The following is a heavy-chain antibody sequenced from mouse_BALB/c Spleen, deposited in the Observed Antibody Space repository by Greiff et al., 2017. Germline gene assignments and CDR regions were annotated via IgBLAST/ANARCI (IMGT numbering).Heavy chain of an antibody. CDR2: ILPGSGST. D-gene: IGHD1-3*01. CDR1: GYTFSSYW. CDR3: ARSGYRGAWFAY. J-gene: IGHJ3*01. V-gene: IGHV1-9*01. Sequence: VQLQQSGAELMKPGASVKISCKATGYTFSSYWIEWVKQRPGHGLEWIGEILPGSGSTNYNEKFKGKATFTADTSSNTAYMQLSSLTSEDSAVYYCARSGYRGAWFAYWGQGTRVTVSA.